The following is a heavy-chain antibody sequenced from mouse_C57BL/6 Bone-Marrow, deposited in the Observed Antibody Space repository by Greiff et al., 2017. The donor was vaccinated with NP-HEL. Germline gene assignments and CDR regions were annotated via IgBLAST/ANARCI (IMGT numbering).Heavy chain of an antibody. CDR2: IYPGGGYT. CDR3: ARYYYGIAMDY. V-gene: IGHV1-63*01. CDR1: GYTFTNYW. D-gene: IGHD1-1*01. J-gene: IGHJ4*01. Sequence: VKLQESGAELVRPGTSVKMSCKASGYTFTNYWIGWAKQRPGHGLEWIGDIYPGGGYTNYNEKFKGKATLTADTSSSTAYMQFSSLTSEDSAIYYCARYYYGIAMDYWGQGTSVTVSS.